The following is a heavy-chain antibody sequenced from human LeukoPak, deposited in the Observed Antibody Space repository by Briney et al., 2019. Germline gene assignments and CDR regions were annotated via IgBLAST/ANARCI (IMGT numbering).Heavy chain of an antibody. CDR2: IQYDGSNE. J-gene: IGHJ3*02. V-gene: IGHV3-30*02. CDR1: RFTFSSYG. CDR3: ARARRTVTPNAFDI. Sequence: GGSLRLSCAASRFTFSSYGMHWVRQAPGKGLEWVAYIQYDGSNEQYADSVKGRFSISRDSFKNILYLQMNSLRAEDTAVYYCARARRTVTPNAFDIWGQGTMVTVSS. D-gene: IGHD4-17*01.